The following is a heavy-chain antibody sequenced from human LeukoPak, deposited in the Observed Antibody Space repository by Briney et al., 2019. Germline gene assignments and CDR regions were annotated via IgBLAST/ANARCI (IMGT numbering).Heavy chain of an antibody. V-gene: IGHV3-23*01. J-gene: IGHJ4*02. CDR2: ITDSGGDT. CDR1: GFTFSSYA. D-gene: IGHD6-6*01. Sequence: PGGSLRLSCAASGFTFSSYAMSWVRQAPGKGLDWVSAITDSGGDTYHADSVKGRFTISRDNSKNTLYLQMSSLRAEDTALYFCAKGSAAARPYYFDNWGQGTLVTVSS. CDR3: AKGSAAARPYYFDN.